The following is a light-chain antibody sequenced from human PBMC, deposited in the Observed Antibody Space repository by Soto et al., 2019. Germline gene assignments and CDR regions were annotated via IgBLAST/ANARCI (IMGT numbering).Light chain of an antibody. J-gene: IGLJ1*01. CDR2: DVS. CDR1: SSDVGRYNS. V-gene: IGLV2-11*01. CDR3: CSYADTFYV. Sequence: QSALTQPRSVSGSPGQSVTISCTGTSSDVGRYNSVCWYQQHPGKVPTLIIYDVSKRSSGVPDRFSGSKSGNTASLTISGLQAEDDADYYCCSYADTFYVFGTGTKLTVL.